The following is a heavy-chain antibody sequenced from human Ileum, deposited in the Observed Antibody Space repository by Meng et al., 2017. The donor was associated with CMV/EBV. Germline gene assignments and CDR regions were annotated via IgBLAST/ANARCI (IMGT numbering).Heavy chain of an antibody. CDR2: VHSSGCT. D-gene: IGHD2-2*01. Sequence: VHRHASVPDLLTPSETFPLTLTVSGGSISGYSWSWCLQPTTKGLEWIGRVHSSGCTDYNPSLQIRVTMSVDTSKNQFSLKLSSVTAADTAVYYCSRGSSSWAFDYWGQGTLVTVSS. V-gene: IGHV4-4*07. CDR1: GGSISGYS. J-gene: IGHJ4*02. CDR3: SRGSSSWAFDY.